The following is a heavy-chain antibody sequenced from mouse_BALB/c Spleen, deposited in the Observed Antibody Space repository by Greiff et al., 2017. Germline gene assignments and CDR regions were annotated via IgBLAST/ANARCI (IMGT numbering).Heavy chain of an antibody. J-gene: IGHJ4*01. D-gene: IGHD2-14*01. CDR2: IRLKSNNYAT. CDR1: GFTFSNYW. CDR3: TRGPYRYAMDY. V-gene: IGHV6-6*02. Sequence: EVQLVESGGGLVQPGGSMKLSCVASGFTFSNYWMNWVRQSPEKGLEWVAEIRLKSNNYATHYAESVKGRFTISRDDSKSSVYLQMNNLRAEDTGIYYCTRGPYRYAMDYWGQGTSVTVSS.